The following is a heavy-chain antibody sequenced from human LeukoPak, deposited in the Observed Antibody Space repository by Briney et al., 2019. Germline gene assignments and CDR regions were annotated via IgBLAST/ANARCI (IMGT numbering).Heavy chain of an antibody. D-gene: IGHD6-25*01. CDR2: IKEDGSEK. CDR3: VRGPHIAATSY. CDR1: GLSFNNYR. Sequence: PGGPLSLSCVASGLSFNNYRMTWVRQAPGKGLEWVANIKEDGSEKQYVDSVKGRFAISRDNAKKSLYLQINTLRAEDTAVYYCVRGPHIAATSYWGQGTLVTVSS. V-gene: IGHV3-7*03. J-gene: IGHJ4*02.